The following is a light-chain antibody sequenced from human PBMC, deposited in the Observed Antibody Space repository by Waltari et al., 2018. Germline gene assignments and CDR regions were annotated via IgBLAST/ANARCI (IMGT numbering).Light chain of an antibody. V-gene: IGLV2-23*02. J-gene: IGLJ1*01. CDR2: EVT. CDR1: SSDVGSYNL. Sequence: QSALTQSAYVSGSTGQSGTISCTGTSSDVGSYNLFSWYQRYPVNASKLMIYEVTNAPAGVVNRLPRSKSGNTPSLTISGLQSADEADYYCGSYACASTSLYVFGTGTKVTVL. CDR3: GSYACASTSLYV.